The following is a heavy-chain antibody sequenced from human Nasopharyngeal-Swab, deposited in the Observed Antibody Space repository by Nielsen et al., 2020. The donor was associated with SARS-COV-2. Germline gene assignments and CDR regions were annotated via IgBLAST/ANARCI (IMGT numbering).Heavy chain of an antibody. V-gene: IGHV4-34*01. CDR3: ARGRTGKYYYDSSGYYGN. Sequence: SETLSLTCAVYGGSFSGYYWSWIRQPPGKGLEWIGEINRSGSTNYNPSLKSRVTISVDTSKNQFSLKLSSVTAADTAVYYCARGRTGKYYYDSSGYYGNWGQGTLVTVSS. D-gene: IGHD3-22*01. J-gene: IGHJ4*02. CDR1: GGSFSGYY. CDR2: INRSGST.